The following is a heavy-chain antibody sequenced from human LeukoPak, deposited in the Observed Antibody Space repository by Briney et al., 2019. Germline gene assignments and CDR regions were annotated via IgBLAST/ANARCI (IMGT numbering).Heavy chain of an antibody. CDR2: ISAYNGNT. Sequence: ASVKVSCKVSGYTLTELSMHWVRQAPGQGLEWMGWISAYNGNTNYAQKLQGRVTMTTDTSTSTAYMELRSLRSEDTAVYYCARGDYQLLSWGQGTLVTVSS. V-gene: IGHV1-18*01. D-gene: IGHD2-2*01. J-gene: IGHJ4*02. CDR1: GYTLTELS. CDR3: ARGDYQLLS.